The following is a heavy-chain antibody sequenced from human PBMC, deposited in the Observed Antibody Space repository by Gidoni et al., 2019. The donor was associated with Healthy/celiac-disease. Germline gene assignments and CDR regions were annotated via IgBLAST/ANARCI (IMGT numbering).Heavy chain of an antibody. V-gene: IGHV1-69*01. CDR1: GGTFSSYA. CDR2: IIPIFGTA. D-gene: IGHD3-9*01. CDR3: ARVPRGPDFDWSYSNNWFDP. Sequence: QVQLVQSGAEVKKPGSSVKVSCKASGGTFSSYAISWVRQAPGQGLEWMGGIIPIFGTANYAQKFQGRVTITADESTSTAYMELSSLRSEDTAVYYCARVPRGPDFDWSYSNNWFDPWGQGTLVTVSS. J-gene: IGHJ5*02.